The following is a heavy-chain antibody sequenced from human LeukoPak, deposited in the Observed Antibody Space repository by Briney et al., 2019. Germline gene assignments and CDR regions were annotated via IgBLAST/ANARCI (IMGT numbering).Heavy chain of an antibody. CDR3: ARHAVVTAKETYNWLDP. CDR2: IYYCGST. J-gene: IGHJ5*02. D-gene: IGHD2-21*02. Sequence: SETLSLTCTISGGSISTSTYYWGWIRQPPGKGLEWIGSIYYCGSTYYNPSLRSRVTVSVDTSKNQFSLKLNSVTAADAAVYYCARHAVVTAKETYNWLDPWGQGTLVTVSS. V-gene: IGHV4-39*01. CDR1: GGSISTSTYY.